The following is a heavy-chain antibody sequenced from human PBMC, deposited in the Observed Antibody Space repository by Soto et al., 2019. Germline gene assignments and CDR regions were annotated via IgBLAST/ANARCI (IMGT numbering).Heavy chain of an antibody. Sequence: GGSLRLSCAASGFTFSSYAMSWVRQAPGKGLEWVSAISGSGGSTYYADSVKGRFTISRDNSKDTLYLQMNSLRAEDTAVYYWAKDWARSTSFDTWGQGTLVTVSS. CDR2: ISGSGGST. CDR1: GFTFSSYA. D-gene: IGHD2-2*01. CDR3: AKDWARSTSFDT. V-gene: IGHV3-23*01. J-gene: IGHJ5*02.